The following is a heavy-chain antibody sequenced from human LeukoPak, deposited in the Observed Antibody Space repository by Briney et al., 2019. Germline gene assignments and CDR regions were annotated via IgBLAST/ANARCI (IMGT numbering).Heavy chain of an antibody. D-gene: IGHD6-13*01. V-gene: IGHV4-59*11. CDR2: IYYSGST. CDR1: GGSISSHY. Sequence: SETLSLTCTVSGGSISSHYWSWIRQPPGKGLEWIGYIYYSGSTNYNPSLKSRVTISVDTSKNQFSLKLSSVTAADTAVYYCARGGYSSSWYIGYYYYYYMDVWGKGTTVTVSS. J-gene: IGHJ6*03. CDR3: ARGGYSSSWYIGYYYYYYMDV.